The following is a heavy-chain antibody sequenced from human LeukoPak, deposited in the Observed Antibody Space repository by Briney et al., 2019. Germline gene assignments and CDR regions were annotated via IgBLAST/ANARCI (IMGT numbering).Heavy chain of an antibody. D-gene: IGHD6-6*01. CDR2: NYPRDSDT. CDR1: GYRFSTYW. Sequence: GESLKISCKGSGYRFSTYWIGWVRQMPGKGLEWMGINYPRDSDTRYSASFQGHVSISADTSTNTAYLQWSNLSVSDSVMYYCARHPASLAAWPYYFDFWGQGALVSVSS. J-gene: IGHJ4*02. V-gene: IGHV5-51*01. CDR3: ARHPASLAAWPYYFDF.